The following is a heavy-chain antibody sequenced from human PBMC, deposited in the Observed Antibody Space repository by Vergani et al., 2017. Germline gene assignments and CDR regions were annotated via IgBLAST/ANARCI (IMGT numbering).Heavy chain of an antibody. CDR2: IYHGDSYL. CDR3: VRRRNSGRYPRGDFQY. D-gene: IGHD1-26*01. Sequence: EVQLVQSGADAKKPGASLKISCVGSGYTFSTHWIGWVRQTPEKGMEWMGIIYHGDSYLRDHPSFEGHVTISADESINTAYLQWRSLKDSDSGIYYCVRRRNSGRYPRGDFQYWGQGTLVIVSS. CDR1: GYTFSTHW. J-gene: IGHJ1*01. V-gene: IGHV5-51*01.